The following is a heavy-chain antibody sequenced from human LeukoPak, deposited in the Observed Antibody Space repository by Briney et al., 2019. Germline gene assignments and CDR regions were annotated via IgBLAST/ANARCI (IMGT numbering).Heavy chain of an antibody. CDR1: GGSFSGYY. Sequence: SETLSLTCAVYGGSFSGYYWNWIRQPPGKGLEWIGEINHSGSTNYNPSLKSRVTISVDTSKNQFSLKLSSVTAADTAVYYCARLTAHLPYYYGMDVWGQGTTVTVSS. CDR2: INHSGST. J-gene: IGHJ6*02. V-gene: IGHV4-34*01. CDR3: ARLTAHLPYYYGMDV. D-gene: IGHD4/OR15-4a*01.